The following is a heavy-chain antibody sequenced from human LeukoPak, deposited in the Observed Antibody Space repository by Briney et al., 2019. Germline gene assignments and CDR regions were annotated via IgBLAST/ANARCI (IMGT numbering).Heavy chain of an antibody. CDR2: ISSSSSYI. CDR3: ARTVAGYFDY. D-gene: IGHD6-19*01. V-gene: IGHV3-21*01. J-gene: IGHJ4*02. CDR1: GFTFSGYS. Sequence: PGGSLRLSCAASGFTFSGYSMNWVRQAPGKGLGWVSSISSSSSYIYYADSVKGRFTISRDNAKNSLYLQMNSLRAEDTAVYYCARTVAGYFDYWGQGTLVTVSS.